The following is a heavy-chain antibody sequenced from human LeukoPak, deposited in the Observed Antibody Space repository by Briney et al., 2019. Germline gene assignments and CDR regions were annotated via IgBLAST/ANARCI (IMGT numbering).Heavy chain of an antibody. CDR2: IRGSGDDT. CDR3: AKGGAYCSGGSCSNFDY. J-gene: IGHJ4*02. Sequence: GGSLRLSRAASGFTFSNYAMSWVRQAPGKGLEWVSRIRGSGDDTHYADSVRGRFTISRDNSKNTLYLQTNSLRAEDTAVYFCAKGGAYCSGGSCSNFDYWGQGTLVTVSS. CDR1: GFTFSNYA. V-gene: IGHV3-23*01. D-gene: IGHD2-15*01.